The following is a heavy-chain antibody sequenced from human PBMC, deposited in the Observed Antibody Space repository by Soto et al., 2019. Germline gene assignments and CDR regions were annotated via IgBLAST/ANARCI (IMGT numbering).Heavy chain of an antibody. J-gene: IGHJ6*02. CDR2: ISSSSSYI. D-gene: IGHD3-3*01. CDR3: ARDFAITIFGVVTPYGMDV. V-gene: IGHV3-21*01. Sequence: SLILSFSSSLFTFIIYIMNWVRQAPGKGLEWVSSISSSSSYIYYADSVKGRFTISRDNAKNSLYLQMNSLRAEDTAVYYCARDFAITIFGVVTPYGMDVWGQGTTVTVSS. CDR1: LFTFIIYI.